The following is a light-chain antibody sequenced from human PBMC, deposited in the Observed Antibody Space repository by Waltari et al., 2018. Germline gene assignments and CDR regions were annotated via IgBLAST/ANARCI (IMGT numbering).Light chain of an antibody. V-gene: IGLV1-47*01. CDR3: AAWDESLSGVI. J-gene: IGLJ2*01. CDR2: KND. CDR1: TSNIVSNY. Sequence: ISCSGSTSNIVSNYVYWYQQFPGMAPKLLIYKNDQRPSGVPDRFSGSKSGTSASLAISGLRSDDEAEYFCAAWDESLSGVIFGGGTKLTVL.